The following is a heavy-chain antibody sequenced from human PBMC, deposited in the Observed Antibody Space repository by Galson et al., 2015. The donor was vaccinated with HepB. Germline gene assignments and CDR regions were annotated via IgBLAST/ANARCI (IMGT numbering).Heavy chain of an antibody. J-gene: IGHJ4*02. V-gene: IGHV1-18*01. CDR2: ISGYNGNT. D-gene: IGHD6-6*01. CDR1: GYTFTKFG. CDR3: ATARYSTSPPDN. Sequence: SVKVSCKASGYTFTKFGISWARQAPGQGLEWMAWISGYNGNTNYAQKFQGRVTMTTNTSTSTAYMELRSLTSDDTAVYYCATARYSTSPPDNWGQGTLVTVSS.